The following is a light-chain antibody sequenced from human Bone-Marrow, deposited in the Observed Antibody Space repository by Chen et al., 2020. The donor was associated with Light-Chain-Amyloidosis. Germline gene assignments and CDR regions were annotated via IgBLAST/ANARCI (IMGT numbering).Light chain of an antibody. CDR1: VLPTKY. CDR3: QSADSSGTYEVI. V-gene: IGLV3-25*03. J-gene: IGLJ2*01. CDR2: RDT. Sequence: SYELTQPPSVSVSPGQPAGITCSGDVLPTKYAYWYQQKPGQAPVLVIHRDTERPSGISERFSGSSSGTTATLTISGVQAEDEADYHCQSADSSGTYEVIFGGGTKLTVL.